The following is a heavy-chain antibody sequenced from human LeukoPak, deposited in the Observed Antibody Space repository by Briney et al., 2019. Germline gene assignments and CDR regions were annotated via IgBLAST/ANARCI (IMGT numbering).Heavy chain of an antibody. D-gene: IGHD2-8*01. V-gene: IGHV3-23*01. CDR3: AKDTSIGKYCTNGVCSPFDY. CDR1: GFTFSSYA. Sequence: PGGSLTLSCAVSGFTFSSYAMSWVRQAPGQGLEWVSVISDSGDYTSYADSVRGRFTISGDNSRNTLYLQMISLRPEDTAVYYCAKDTSIGKYCTNGVCSPFDYWGQGTLVTVSS. J-gene: IGHJ4*02. CDR2: ISDSGDYT.